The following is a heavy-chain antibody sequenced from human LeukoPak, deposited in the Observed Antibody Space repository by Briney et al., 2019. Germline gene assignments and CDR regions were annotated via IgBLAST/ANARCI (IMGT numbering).Heavy chain of an antibody. D-gene: IGHD3-16*02. J-gene: IGHJ6*02. V-gene: IGHV1-18*01. CDR3: AISPLSFYGMDV. CDR1: GYTFLSYD. CDR2: ISAYNGNT. Sequence: ASMKVSCKASGYTFLSYDINWVRQAPGQGLEWMGWISAYNGNTNYAQKLQGRVTMTTDTSTSTAYMELRSLRSDDTAVYYCAISPLSFYGMDVWGQGTTVTVSS.